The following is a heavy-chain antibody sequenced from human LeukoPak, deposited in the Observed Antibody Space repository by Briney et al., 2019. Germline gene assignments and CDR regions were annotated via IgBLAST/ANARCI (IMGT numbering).Heavy chain of an antibody. D-gene: IGHD2-2*01. CDR1: GFTFSAYA. V-gene: IGHV3-7*01. CDR3: ARDVVQLAYYFDY. CDR2: IKQDGSEK. J-gene: IGHJ4*02. Sequence: GGSLRLSCAASGFTFSAYAMTWVRQAPGKGLEWVANIKQDGSEKYYVDSVKGRFTISRDNAKDSLYLQMNSLRAEDTAVYYCARDVVQLAYYFDYWGQGTLVTVSS.